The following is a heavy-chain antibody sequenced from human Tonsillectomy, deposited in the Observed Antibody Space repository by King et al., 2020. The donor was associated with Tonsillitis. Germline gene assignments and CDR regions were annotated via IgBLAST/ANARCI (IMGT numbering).Heavy chain of an antibody. CDR1: EFTFSSYA. J-gene: IGHJ4*02. V-gene: IGHV3-23*04. CDR2: ISGSAGST. CDR3: AKLGFSSGWYGYFDY. Sequence: QLVESGGGLVQPGGSLRLSCAVSEFTFSSYAMTWVRQAPGKGLEWVSAISGSAGSTYYADSVKGRFTISRDNSKNTLYLQMNSLRAEDTAVYYCAKLGFSSGWYGYFDYWGQGTLVTVSS. D-gene: IGHD6-19*01.